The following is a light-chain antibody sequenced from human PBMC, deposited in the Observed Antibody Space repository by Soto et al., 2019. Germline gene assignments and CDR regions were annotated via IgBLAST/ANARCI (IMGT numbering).Light chain of an antibody. J-gene: IGLJ2*01. V-gene: IGLV2-11*01. CDR3: CSYAGSPPVV. Sequence: QSALTQPRSVSGSPGQSVTLSCTGASSDVGAFNFVSWYQQHPGKAPKLMIYEVSKRPSGVPDRFSDSKSGNTASLTISGLQAEDESVYYCCSYAGSPPVVFGGWTKLTVL. CDR1: SSDVGAFNF. CDR2: EVS.